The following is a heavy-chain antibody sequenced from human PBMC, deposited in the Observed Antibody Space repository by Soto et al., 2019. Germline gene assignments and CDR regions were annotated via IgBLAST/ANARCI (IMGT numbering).Heavy chain of an antibody. CDR3: ARCLGVGYCTNGLWQLFQH. J-gene: IGHJ1*01. CDR2: IGGSGGDT. D-gene: IGHD2-8*01. CDR1: GFTFGNYA. Sequence: EVQLLESGGDLVQPGGSLRLSCAASGFTFGNYAMSWVRQAPGKGLEWVSNIGGSGGDTYYAGSVKDRFTISRDNSENTLYLQMNSLRDEETAVYYCARCLGVGYCTNGLWQLFQHWGQGTLVTVSS. V-gene: IGHV3-23*01.